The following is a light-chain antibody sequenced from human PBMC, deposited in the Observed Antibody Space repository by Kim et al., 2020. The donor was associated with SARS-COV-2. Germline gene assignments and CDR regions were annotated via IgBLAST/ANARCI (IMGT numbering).Light chain of an antibody. V-gene: IGLV3-9*01. CDR1: NNGSKK. CDR3: QVWDSSTGVV. Sequence: SYELTQPLSESVALGQTARITCGGNNNGSKKVHWYQQKPGQAPVLVIYRDSNRPSGIPARFSGSNSRNTATLTISRAQAGDEADYYSQVWDSSTGVVFGGGTKLTVL. CDR2: RDS. J-gene: IGLJ2*01.